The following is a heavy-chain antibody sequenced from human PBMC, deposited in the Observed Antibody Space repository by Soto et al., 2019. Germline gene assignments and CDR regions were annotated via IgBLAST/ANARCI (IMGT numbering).Heavy chain of an antibody. Sequence: GESLKISCKGSGYSFTTSWIGWVRQVPGKGLEWMGIIYPGDSGTKYSPSFQGRVTISADKSISTAYLQWNSLKASETAIYYCARVAARYCSGATCYSGYFDLWGRSTLVTVSS. CDR1: GYSFTTSW. D-gene: IGHD2-15*01. V-gene: IGHV5-51*01. CDR2: IYPGDSGT. CDR3: ARVAARYCSGATCYSGYFDL. J-gene: IGHJ2*01.